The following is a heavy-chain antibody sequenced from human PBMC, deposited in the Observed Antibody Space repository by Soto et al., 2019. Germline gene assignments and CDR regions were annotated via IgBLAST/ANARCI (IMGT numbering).Heavy chain of an antibody. V-gene: IGHV1-69*02. CDR1: GGTFSSYT. D-gene: IGHD3-22*01. J-gene: IGHJ4*02. CDR3: AQDSSGYT. CDR2: IIPILGIA. Sequence: QVQLVQSGAEVKKPGSSVKVSCKASGGTFSSYTISWVRQAPGQGLEWMGRIIPILGIANYAQKFQGRVTITADKSASTAYIELSSMRSEDTAVYYCAQDSSGYTWGQGTLVTVSS.